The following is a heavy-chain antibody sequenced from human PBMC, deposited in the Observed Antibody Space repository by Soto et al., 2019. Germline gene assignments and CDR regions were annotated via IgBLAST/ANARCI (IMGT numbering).Heavy chain of an antibody. D-gene: IGHD3-22*01. CDR2: IISSSSYI. CDR3: ARGIVEYYYDSSGYRPGDY. V-gene: IGHV3-21*01. CDR1: GFTFSSYS. Sequence: EVQLVESGGGLVKPGGSLRLSCAASGFTFSSYSMNWVRQAPGKGLEWVSSIISSSSYIYYPDSVKSRFTISRDNAKNSLYLQMNSLRAEDTAVYYCARGIVEYYYDSSGYRPGDYWGQGTLVTVSS. J-gene: IGHJ4*02.